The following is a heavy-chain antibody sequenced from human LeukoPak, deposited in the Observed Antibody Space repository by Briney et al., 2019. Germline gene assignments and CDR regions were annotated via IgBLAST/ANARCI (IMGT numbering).Heavy chain of an antibody. CDR1: GFTFSSYG. V-gene: IGHV3-23*01. CDR3: AREATVRIDY. Sequence: GGSLRLSCAASGFTFSSYGMSWVRQAPGKGLQWFSAISDRGGSTYYAASVKGRFTISRDNSKNPLYLQLNTLTAEDTAVYYCAREATVRIDYWGQGTLVTVSS. CDR2: ISDRGGST. D-gene: IGHD1-1*01. J-gene: IGHJ4*02.